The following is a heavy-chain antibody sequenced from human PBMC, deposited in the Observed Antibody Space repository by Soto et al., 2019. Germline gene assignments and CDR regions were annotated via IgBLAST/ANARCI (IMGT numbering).Heavy chain of an antibody. CDR3: ARFCGGDCYHYYYYYGMDV. J-gene: IGHJ6*02. CDR2: IYYSGST. D-gene: IGHD2-21*02. Sequence: SETLSLTCTVFGGSISSGGYYWSWIRQHPGKGLEWIGYIYYSGSTYYNPSLKSRVTISVDTSKNQFSLKLSSVTAADTAVYYCARFCGGDCYHYYYYYGMDVWGQGTTVTVSS. V-gene: IGHV4-31*03. CDR1: GGSISSGGYY.